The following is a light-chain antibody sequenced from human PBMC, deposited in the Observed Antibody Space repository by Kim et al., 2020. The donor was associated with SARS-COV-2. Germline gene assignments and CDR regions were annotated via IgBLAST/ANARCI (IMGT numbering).Light chain of an antibody. Sequence: QRAIFCCSGSSSNSASYDVHWYQQLPGTAPKLLIHGNSQRPSGVPDRFSGSKSGTSASLAISGLQAEDEADYYCQFYDSSLSDGVFGGGTQLTVL. CDR3: QFYDSSLSDGV. V-gene: IGLV1-40*01. CDR2: GNS. CDR1: SSNSASYD. J-gene: IGLJ3*02.